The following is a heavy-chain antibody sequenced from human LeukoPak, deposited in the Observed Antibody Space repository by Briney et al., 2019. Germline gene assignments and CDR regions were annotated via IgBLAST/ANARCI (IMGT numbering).Heavy chain of an antibody. D-gene: IGHD3-22*01. CDR3: ARGPIRYDSSGYGFDY. CDR1: GFTFNSYS. Sequence: SGGSLRLSCAASGFTFNSYSMNWVRQAPGKGLEWVSYISSSSSTIYYADSVKGRFTISRDNAKNSLYLQMNSLRAEDTAVYYCARGPIRYDSSGYGFDYWGQGTLVTVSS. V-gene: IGHV3-48*01. CDR2: ISSSSSTI. J-gene: IGHJ4*02.